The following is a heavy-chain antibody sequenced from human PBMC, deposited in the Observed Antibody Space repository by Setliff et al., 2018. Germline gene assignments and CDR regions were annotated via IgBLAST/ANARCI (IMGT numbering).Heavy chain of an antibody. J-gene: IGHJ4*02. V-gene: IGHV4-39*07. CDR3: ARGQGSGWYM. Sequence: SETLSLTCTVSCASINNSLNYGASSRQPPGQGREWIGLIYDTGSTYYNPSLKSRVTISVDTSKNQFSLKLSSVTAADTAVYYCARGQGSGWYMWGQGTLVTVSS. CDR1: CASINNSLNY. CDR2: IYDTGST. D-gene: IGHD6-19*01.